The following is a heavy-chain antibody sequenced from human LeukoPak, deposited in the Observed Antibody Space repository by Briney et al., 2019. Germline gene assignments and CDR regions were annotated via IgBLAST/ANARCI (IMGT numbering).Heavy chain of an antibody. Sequence: ASVKVSCKASGYTFAGYYMHWVRQAPGQGLEWMGWINPNSGGTNYAQMFQGRVTMTRDTSISTAYMELSRLRSDDTAVYYCARDGEYYYDSSGYFSYWGQGTLVTVSS. J-gene: IGHJ4*02. CDR1: GYTFAGYY. CDR2: INPNSGGT. CDR3: ARDGEYYYDSSGYFSY. V-gene: IGHV1-2*02. D-gene: IGHD3-22*01.